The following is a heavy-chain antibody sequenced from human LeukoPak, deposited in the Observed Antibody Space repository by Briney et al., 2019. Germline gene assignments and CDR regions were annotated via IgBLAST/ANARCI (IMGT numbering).Heavy chain of an antibody. CDR3: ARLKYCTNGVCYAGFDY. CDR2: MNPNNGNT. V-gene: IGHV1-8*01. J-gene: IGHJ4*02. Sequence: ASVKVSCKASGFTFTSYDINWVRQASGQGLEWMGWMNPNNGNTGYAQKFQGRVTMTRDTSISTAYMELSSLRSEDTAVYYCARLKYCTNGVCYAGFDYWGQGTLVTVSS. D-gene: IGHD2-8*01. CDR1: GFTFTSYD.